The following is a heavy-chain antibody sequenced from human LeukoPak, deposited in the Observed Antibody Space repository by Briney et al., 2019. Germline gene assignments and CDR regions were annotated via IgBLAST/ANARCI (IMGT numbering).Heavy chain of an antibody. CDR3: ARDSRDFNY. CDR1: GFTFSRYS. Sequence: GGSLRLSCAASGFTFSRYSMNWVRQAPGKGLEWVSYISSRSSTIHYADSVKGRFTISRDNAKNSLYLQMNSLRAEDTAVYYCARDSRDFNYWGQGTLVTVSS. CDR2: ISSRSSTI. V-gene: IGHV3-48*01. J-gene: IGHJ4*02. D-gene: IGHD2-2*01.